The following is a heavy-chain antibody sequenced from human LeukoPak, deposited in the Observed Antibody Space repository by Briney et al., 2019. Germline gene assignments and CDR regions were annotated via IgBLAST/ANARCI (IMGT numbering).Heavy chain of an antibody. CDR1: GGSISSYY. V-gene: IGHV4-59*06. CDR3: ARGQPYDFWSGYYFDY. J-gene: IGHJ4*02. CDR2: IYYSGST. D-gene: IGHD3-3*01. Sequence: SETLSLTCTVSGGSISSYYWSWIRQPPGKGLEWIGYIYYSGSTYYNPSLKSRVTISVDTSKNQFSLKLSSVTAADTAVYYCARGQPYDFWSGYYFDYWGQGTLVTVSS.